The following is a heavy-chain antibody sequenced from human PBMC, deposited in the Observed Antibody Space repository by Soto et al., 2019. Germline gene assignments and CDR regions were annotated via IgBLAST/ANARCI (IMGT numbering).Heavy chain of an antibody. D-gene: IGHD3-16*01. J-gene: IGHJ3*02. V-gene: IGHV3-21*01. CDR3: ARGERGDAFDI. Sequence: EVQLVESGGGLVKPGGSLRLSCAASGFTFSSYSMNWVRQAPGKGLEWVSSISSSSSYIYYADSVKGRFTISRENAQNSLYLQMNSLRAEDTAVYYCARGERGDAFDIWGQGTMVTVSS. CDR2: ISSSSSYI. CDR1: GFTFSSYS.